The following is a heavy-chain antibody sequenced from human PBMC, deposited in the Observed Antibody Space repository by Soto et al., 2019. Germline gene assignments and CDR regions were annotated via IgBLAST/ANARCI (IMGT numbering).Heavy chain of an antibody. CDR1: GFTISDHF. CDR3: ARGGNEYRY. V-gene: IGHV3-72*01. CDR2: TKNIGNNYAT. Sequence: EVQVVESGGGLDQPGGSLRLSCAASGFTISDHFIDWVRQAPGKGLEWVGRTKNIGNNYATEYAASVKGRFTISRDDSRNSAYLYMNRLKSEDTAVYFCARGGNEYRYWGQGTLVTVSS. D-gene: IGHD5-12*01. J-gene: IGHJ4*02.